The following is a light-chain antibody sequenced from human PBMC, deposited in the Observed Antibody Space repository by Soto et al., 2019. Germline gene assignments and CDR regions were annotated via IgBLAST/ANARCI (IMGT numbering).Light chain of an antibody. V-gene: IGKV3-11*01. CDR2: DAS. J-gene: IGKJ3*01. CDR1: QSVSSY. CDR3: QQRSNWPPLFT. Sequence: EIVLTQSPATLSLSPGERATLSCRASQSVSSYLAWYQQKPGQAPRLLIYDASNRATGIPARFSGSGSVTDFTLNISSLEPEDFAVYYCQQRSNWPPLFTFGPGTKGDIK.